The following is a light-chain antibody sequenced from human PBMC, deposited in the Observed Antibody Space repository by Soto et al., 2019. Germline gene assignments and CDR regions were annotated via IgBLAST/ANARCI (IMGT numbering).Light chain of an antibody. V-gene: IGLV2-14*03. J-gene: IGLJ1*01. Sequence: QSALTQPACVFGSPGQSITISCTGTSSDVGGYNFVSCSPQLPGKAPKLMIYEVTSRPSRDSNRFYVYKSGNTASVTISGLQPEDEAEYYYSSYTTSSTVVFGTGTKPTV. CDR3: SSYTTSSTVV. CDR1: SSDVGGYNF. CDR2: EVT.